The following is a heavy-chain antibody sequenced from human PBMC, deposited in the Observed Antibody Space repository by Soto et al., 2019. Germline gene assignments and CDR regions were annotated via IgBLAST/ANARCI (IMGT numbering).Heavy chain of an antibody. V-gene: IGHV4-31*03. CDR2: IYCRGST. CDR1: GGSISSGRYY. Sequence: QVQLQESGPGLVKPSQTLSLTCTVSGGSISSGRYYWSWIRQHPGKGLEWIGYIYCRGSTYYNPSLKSRVTISVDTSKNQFSLKLSSVPAADTAVYYCARDEGTTTVTGYYYYGMDVWGQGTTVTVSS. CDR3: ARDEGTTTVTGYYYYGMDV. J-gene: IGHJ6*02. D-gene: IGHD4-4*01.